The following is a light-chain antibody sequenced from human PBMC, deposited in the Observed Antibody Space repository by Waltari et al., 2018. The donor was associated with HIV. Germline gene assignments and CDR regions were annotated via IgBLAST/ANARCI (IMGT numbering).Light chain of an antibody. CDR3: QHYNNWPPWT. CDR1: QSVSSN. CDR2: GAA. J-gene: IGKJ1*01. V-gene: IGKV3-15*01. Sequence: EVVMTQSPATLSVSPGERATLSCRASQSVSSNLAWYQQKPGQAPRLFIYGAATRATGIPARVSGSGSGTEFTLTISSLQSEDCAVYYCQHYNNWPPWTFGQGTKVESK.